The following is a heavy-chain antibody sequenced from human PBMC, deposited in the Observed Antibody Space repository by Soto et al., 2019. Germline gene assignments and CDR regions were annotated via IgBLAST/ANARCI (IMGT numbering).Heavy chain of an antibody. CDR2: IWYDGSNK. D-gene: IGHD4-4*01. J-gene: IGHJ6*03. CDR1: GFTFSSYG. V-gene: IGHV3-33*01. CDR3: ARGGWSNYPSSYYYYMDV. Sequence: GSLRLSCAASGFTFSSYGMHWVRQAPGKGLEWVAVIWYDGSNKYYAGSVKGRFTISRDNSKNTLYLQMNSLRAEDTAVYYCARGGWSNYPSSYYYYMDVWGKGTTVTVSS.